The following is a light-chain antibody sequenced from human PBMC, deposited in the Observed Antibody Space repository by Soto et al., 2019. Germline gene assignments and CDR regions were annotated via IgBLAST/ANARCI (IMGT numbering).Light chain of an antibody. V-gene: IGLV2-11*01. CDR1: SSDVGTHGY. Sequence: QSAPTQPPSASGSPGQSVTISCTGTSSDVGTHGYVSWYQQHAGKAPKLVIYDVIKRPSGVPHHFSGSKSGNTASLTISGLQAEDEADYFCCSYAGSYTHVFGTGTKLTVL. J-gene: IGLJ1*01. CDR3: CSYAGSYTHV. CDR2: DVI.